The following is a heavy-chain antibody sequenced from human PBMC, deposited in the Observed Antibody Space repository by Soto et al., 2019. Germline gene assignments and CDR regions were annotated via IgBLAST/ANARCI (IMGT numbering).Heavy chain of an antibody. CDR2: INPNSGGT. V-gene: IGHV1-2*04. J-gene: IGHJ4*02. CDR1: GYTFTGYY. Sequence: QVQLVQSGAEVKKPGASVKVSCKASGYTFTGYYIHWVRQAPGQGLEWMGWINPNSGGTNYAQKVQGWVTMTRATSSSSASMERSRLRSDDTPVYYCVRGEGGPRWGSIDYWGQGTLVTVSS. D-gene: IGHD2-21*01. CDR3: VRGEGGPRWGSIDY.